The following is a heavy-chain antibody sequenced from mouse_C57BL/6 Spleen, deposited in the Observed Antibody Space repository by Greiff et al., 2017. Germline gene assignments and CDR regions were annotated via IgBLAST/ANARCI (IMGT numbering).Heavy chain of an antibody. D-gene: IGHD2-2*01. CDR2: IHPNSGST. J-gene: IGHJ4*01. CDR3: ARGGYDSYYAMDY. CDR1: GYTFTSYW. Sequence: VQLQQPGAELVKPGASVKLSCKASGYTFTSYWMHWVKQRPGQGLEWIGMIHPNSGSTNYNEKFKSKATLTVDKSSSTAYMQLSSLTSEDSAFYYCARGGYDSYYAMDYWGQGTSVTVSS. V-gene: IGHV1-64*01.